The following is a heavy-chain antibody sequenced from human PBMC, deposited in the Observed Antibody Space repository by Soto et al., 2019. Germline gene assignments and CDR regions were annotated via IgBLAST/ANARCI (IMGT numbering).Heavy chain of an antibody. V-gene: IGHV1-46*03. J-gene: IGHJ6*02. CDR3: ARPHQQYSSSKNYYYYYGMDV. CDR1: GYTFTSYY. D-gene: IGHD6-6*01. CDR2: INPSGGST. Sequence: ASVKVSCKASGYTFTSYYMHWVRQAPGQGLEWMGIINPSGGSTSYAQKFQGRVTMTRDTSTSTVYMELSSLRSEDTAVYYCARPHQQYSSSKNYYYYYGMDVWGQGTTVTVSS.